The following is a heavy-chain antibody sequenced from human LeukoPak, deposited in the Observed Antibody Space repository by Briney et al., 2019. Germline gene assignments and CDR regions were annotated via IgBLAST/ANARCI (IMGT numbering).Heavy chain of an antibody. V-gene: IGHV1-3*03. CDR2: IIPGNGNT. Sequence: GASVKVSCKASGYSFTSYTIHWVRQAPGQSLEWMGWIIPGNGNTKYSQEFQGGVTFTRDTSANTAYMEVSSLRSEDMAVYYCARDSGSGQAYFGYWGQGTLVTVSS. D-gene: IGHD1-26*01. CDR3: ARDSGSGQAYFGY. J-gene: IGHJ4*02. CDR1: GYSFTSYT.